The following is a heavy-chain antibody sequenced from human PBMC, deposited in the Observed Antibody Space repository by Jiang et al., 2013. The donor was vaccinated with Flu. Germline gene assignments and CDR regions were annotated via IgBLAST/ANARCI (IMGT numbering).Heavy chain of an antibody. CDR2: IYTGGSV. V-gene: IGHV4-31*03. CDR1: GGSIRNTYY. D-gene: IGHD4-23*01. CDR3: AAYGGNSATEYLHH. J-gene: IGHJ1*01. Sequence: GSGLVKPSQTLSLTCTVSGGSIRNTYYWSWVRQLPGKGLEWIGYIYTGGSVYYAPSLRSRLSISTDASKNQFYLNVTSVTAADTAVYYCAAYGGNSATEYLHHLGP.